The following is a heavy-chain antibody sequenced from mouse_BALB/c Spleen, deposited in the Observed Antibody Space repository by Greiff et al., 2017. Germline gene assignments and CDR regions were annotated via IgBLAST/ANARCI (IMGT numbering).Heavy chain of an antibody. CDR3: ARRRGPSWFAY. J-gene: IGHJ3*01. CDR1: GFAFSSYD. D-gene: IGHD3-3*01. Sequence: EVKLMESGGGLVKPGGSLKLSCAASGFAFSSYDMSWVRQTPEKRLEWVAYISSGGGSTYYPDTVKGRFTISRDNAKNTLYLQMSSLKSEDTAMYYCARRRGPSWFAYWGQGTLVTVSA. CDR2: ISSGGGST. V-gene: IGHV5-12-1*01.